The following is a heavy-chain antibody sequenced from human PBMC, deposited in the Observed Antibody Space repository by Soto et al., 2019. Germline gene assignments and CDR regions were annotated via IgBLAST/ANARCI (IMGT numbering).Heavy chain of an antibody. V-gene: IGHV4-39*01. D-gene: IGHD2-15*01. CDR3: GKVLVGATGHTDSDS. Sequence: SETLSLTCTVSGGSIYRSGYYWGWIRQPPGRGLEWVGNIDYNGVTYSNPSLKSRVTISRDTSKNQFSLKLTSVTAADTALYYCGKVLVGATGHTDSDSWGPGTLVTVSS. CDR2: IDYNGVT. CDR1: GGSIYRSGYY. J-gene: IGHJ4*02.